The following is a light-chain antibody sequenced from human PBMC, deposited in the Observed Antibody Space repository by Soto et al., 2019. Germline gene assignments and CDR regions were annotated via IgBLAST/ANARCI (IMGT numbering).Light chain of an antibody. CDR3: QQYDDLWT. Sequence: DIQMTQSPSFLSASVGDRVTITCQASHDITNYLNWYQQKSGKAPKLLIYDASNLETGVPSRFSGSGSGTHFTFTINSLQTEDFATYYCQQYDDLWTFGQGTKVEIK. CDR1: HDITNY. CDR2: DAS. V-gene: IGKV1-33*01. J-gene: IGKJ1*01.